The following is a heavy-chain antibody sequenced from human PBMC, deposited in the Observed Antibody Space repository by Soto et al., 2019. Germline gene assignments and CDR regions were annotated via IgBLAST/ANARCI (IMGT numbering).Heavy chain of an antibody. D-gene: IGHD3-22*01. J-gene: IGHJ4*02. CDR2: ISHSGIT. Sequence: QVQLQESGPGLVRPSGALSVTCAVSGDSFSRSHWWSWVRQSPGKGLEWIGEISHSGITNYNPSLKSRVTSSGDKSKNQLSLKLTSVTAADTAVYYCARVRYDRSGFDHWGQGTLVSVSS. CDR3: ARVRYDRSGFDH. CDR1: GDSFSRSHW. V-gene: IGHV4-4*02.